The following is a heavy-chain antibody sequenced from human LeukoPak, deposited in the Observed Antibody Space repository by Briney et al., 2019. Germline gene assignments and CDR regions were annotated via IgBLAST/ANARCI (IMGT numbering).Heavy chain of an antibody. CDR2: INPNSGGT. J-gene: IGHJ4*02. CDR3: ARDGGYSGYEYYFHY. D-gene: IGHD5-12*01. CDR1: GYTFTGYY. Sequence: ASVKVSCKASGYTFTGYYMHWVRQAPGRGLEGMGWINPNSGGTNYAQKFQGRVTLTRDTSLSTAYMELSRLRSDDTAVYYCARDGGYSGYEYYFHYWGQGTLVTVSA. V-gene: IGHV1-2*02.